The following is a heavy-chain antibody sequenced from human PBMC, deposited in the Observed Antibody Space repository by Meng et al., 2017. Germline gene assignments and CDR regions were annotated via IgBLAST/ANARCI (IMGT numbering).Heavy chain of an antibody. D-gene: IGHD2-15*01. CDR1: GGTFSSYA. CDR3: ARGYCSGGSCLYYYYGMDV. V-gene: IGHV1-69*05. J-gene: IGHJ6*02. CDR2: IIPIFGTA. Sequence: SVKVSYKASGGTFSSYAISWVRQAPGQGLEWMGGIIPIFGTANYAQKFQGRVTITTDESTSTAYMELSSLRSEDTAVYYCARGYCSGGSCLYYYYGMDVWGQGTTVTVSS.